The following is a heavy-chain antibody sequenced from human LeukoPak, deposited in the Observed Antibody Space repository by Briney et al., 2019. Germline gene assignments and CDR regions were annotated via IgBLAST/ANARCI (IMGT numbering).Heavy chain of an antibody. D-gene: IGHD3-22*01. Sequence: GGSLRLSCAASGFTFSSYAMHWVRQAPGKGLEYVSAISSNGGSTYYANSVKGRFIISRDNSKNTLYLQMGSLRAEDMAVYYCARAIHSSGYPPVDYWGQGTLVTVSS. V-gene: IGHV3-64*01. CDR3: ARAIHSSGYPPVDY. CDR2: ISSNGGST. J-gene: IGHJ4*02. CDR1: GFTFSSYA.